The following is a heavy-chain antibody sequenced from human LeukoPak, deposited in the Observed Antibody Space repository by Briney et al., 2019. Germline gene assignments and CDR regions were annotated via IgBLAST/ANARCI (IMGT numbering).Heavy chain of an antibody. CDR3: ARDGYYYGSGSYGLGFDY. Sequence: ASVKVSCKASGCTFTGYYMHWVRQAPGQGLEWMGWSNPNSGGTNYAQKFQGRVTMTRDTSISTAYMELSRLRSDDTAVYYCARDGYYYGSGSYGLGFDYWGQGTLVTVSS. CDR2: SNPNSGGT. V-gene: IGHV1-2*02. D-gene: IGHD3-10*01. CDR1: GCTFTGYY. J-gene: IGHJ4*02.